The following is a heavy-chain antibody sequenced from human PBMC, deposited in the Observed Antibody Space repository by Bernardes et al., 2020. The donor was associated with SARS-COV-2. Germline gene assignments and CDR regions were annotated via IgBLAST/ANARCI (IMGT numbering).Heavy chain of an antibody. CDR1: GFSVSGVS. V-gene: IGHV3-33*01. CDR3: VRGTGPGAYLADY. J-gene: IGHJ4*01. CDR2: MWSDGSDK. Sequence: GGSLRLSCVASGFSVSGVSMHWVRQAPGKGLEWVALMWSDGSDKNYADSVKGRFTISRDNSKKTLYLQMDGLRVEDTAVYYCVRGTGPGAYLADYWGQGTLVTVSS. D-gene: IGHD3-10*01.